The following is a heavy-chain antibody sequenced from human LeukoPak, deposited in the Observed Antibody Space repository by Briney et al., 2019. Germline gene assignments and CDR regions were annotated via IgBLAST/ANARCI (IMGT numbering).Heavy chain of an antibody. CDR2: ISGSGGST. CDR3: AKDYDILTGYYSY. Sequence: GGSLRLSCAAPGFTFSSYAMSWVRQAPGKGLEWVSAISGSGGSTYYADSVKGRFTISRDNSKNTLYLQMNSLRAEDTAVYYCAKDYDILTGYYSYWGQGTLVTVSS. V-gene: IGHV3-23*01. CDR1: GFTFSSYA. J-gene: IGHJ4*02. D-gene: IGHD3-9*01.